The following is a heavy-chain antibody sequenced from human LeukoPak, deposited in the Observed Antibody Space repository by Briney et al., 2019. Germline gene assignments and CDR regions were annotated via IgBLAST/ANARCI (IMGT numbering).Heavy chain of an antibody. V-gene: IGHV3-7*01. CDR3: ARGQQLVGPCFDY. CDR1: GFTFSNYY. D-gene: IGHD6-13*01. J-gene: IGHJ4*02. CDR2: IKQDGSEK. Sequence: GGSLRLSCAASGFTFSNYYMTWVRQAPGKGLEWVANIKQDGSEKNYLDSVKGRFTISRDNAKSSLYLQMSALRAEDTAVYYCARGQQLVGPCFDYWGQGTLVTVSS.